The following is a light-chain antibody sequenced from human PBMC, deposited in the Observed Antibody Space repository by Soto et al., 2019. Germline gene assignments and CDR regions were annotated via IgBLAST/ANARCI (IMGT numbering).Light chain of an antibody. J-gene: IGKJ1*01. CDR3: QKYNYWPPWT. CDR1: QSVRSN. Sequence: EIALTQSPVTLSVCPGERAGLSCRAIQSVRSNLAWYQQKPGQAPRPLMYDASTSATGIPARFSGSGSGTEFTLTISSLQSEDFAVYYCQKYNYWPPWTFGQGTKVDIK. CDR2: DAS. V-gene: IGKV3-15*01.